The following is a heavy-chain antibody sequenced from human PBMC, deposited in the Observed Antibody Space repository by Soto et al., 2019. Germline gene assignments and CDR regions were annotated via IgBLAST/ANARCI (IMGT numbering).Heavy chain of an antibody. CDR2: ISGTSGSI. D-gene: IGHD2-21*02. CDR3: AKDMSGAYCVCDCYSSHNYYYYGMDV. V-gene: IGHV3-9*01. CDR1: GFTFDDYA. Sequence: EVQLVESGGGLVQPGRSLRLSCAASGFTFDDYAMHWSRQAPGKGVKWVLGISGTSGSIGYAVSVKAHFTISREHAKNSLYLQMNSLRAEDAALYYCAKDMSGAYCVCDCYSSHNYYYYGMDVWGQGTTVTGSS. J-gene: IGHJ6*02.